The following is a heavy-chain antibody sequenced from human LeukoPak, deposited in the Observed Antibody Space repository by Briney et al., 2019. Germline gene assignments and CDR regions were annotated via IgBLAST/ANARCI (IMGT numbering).Heavy chain of an antibody. CDR1: GGSFSGYY. V-gene: IGHV4-34*01. D-gene: IGHD3-9*01. J-gene: IGHJ4*02. CDR2: INHSGST. CDR3: ARGRRYYDILTGNEPIGYYFDY. Sequence: SETLSLTCAVYGGSFSGYYWSWVRQPPGKGLEWIGEINHSGSTNYNPSLKSRVTISVDTSKNQFSLKLSSVTAADTAVYYFARGRRYYDILTGNEPIGYYFDYWGQGTLVTVSS.